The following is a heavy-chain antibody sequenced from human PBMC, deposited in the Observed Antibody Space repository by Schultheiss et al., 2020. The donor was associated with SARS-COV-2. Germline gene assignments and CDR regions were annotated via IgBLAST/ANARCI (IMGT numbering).Heavy chain of an antibody. V-gene: IGHV4-34*01. CDR3: ARDRIVVVAAQYGMDV. CDR1: GGSFSGYY. CDR2: INHSGST. J-gene: IGHJ6*02. Sequence: SETLSLTCAVYGGSFSGYYWSWIRQPPGKGLEWIGEINHSGSTNYNPSLKSRVTISVDTSKNQFSLKLSSVTAADTAVYYCARDRIVVVAAQYGMDVWGQGTTVTVSS. D-gene: IGHD2-2*01.